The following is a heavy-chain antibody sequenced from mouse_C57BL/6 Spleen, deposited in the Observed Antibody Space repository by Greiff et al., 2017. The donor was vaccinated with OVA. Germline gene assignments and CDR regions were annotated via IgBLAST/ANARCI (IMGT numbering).Heavy chain of an antibody. J-gene: IGHJ2*01. Sequence: QVQLQQSGAELVRPGTSVKVSCKASGYAFTNYLIEWVKQRPGQGLEWIGVINPGSGGTNYNEKFKGKATLTADKSSSTAYMQLSSLTSEDSAVYFCARSTAQVYYFDYWGQGTTLTVSS. CDR1: GYAFTNYL. D-gene: IGHD3-2*02. CDR2: INPGSGGT. CDR3: ARSTAQVYYFDY. V-gene: IGHV1-54*01.